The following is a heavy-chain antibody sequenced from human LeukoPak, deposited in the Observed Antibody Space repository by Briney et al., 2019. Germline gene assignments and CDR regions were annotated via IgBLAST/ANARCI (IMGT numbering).Heavy chain of an antibody. CDR3: ARGRGYMDV. CDR1: GGSFSGYY. CDR2: INRSGST. Sequence: SETLSLTCAVYGGSFSGYYWSWIRQPPGKGLEWIGEINRSGSTNYNPSLKSRVTISVDTSKNQFSLKLSSVTAADTAVYYCARGRGYMDVWGKGTTVTVSS. V-gene: IGHV4-34*01. J-gene: IGHJ6*03.